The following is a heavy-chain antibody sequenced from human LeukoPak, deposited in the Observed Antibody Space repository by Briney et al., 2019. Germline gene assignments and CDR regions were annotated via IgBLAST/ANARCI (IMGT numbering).Heavy chain of an antibody. J-gene: IGHJ4*02. V-gene: IGHV3-23*01. CDR1: GFTFSSYA. Sequence: GGSLRLSCAASGFTFSSYAMSWVRQAPGKGLEWVSAISGSGDSTYYADSVKGPFTTSRDNAKNTLYLQMNSLRAEDTAVYYGVKVEATMATEPNFEYWGQGTLVTVS. CDR2: ISGSGDST. CDR3: VKVEATMATEPNFEY. D-gene: IGHD5-18*01.